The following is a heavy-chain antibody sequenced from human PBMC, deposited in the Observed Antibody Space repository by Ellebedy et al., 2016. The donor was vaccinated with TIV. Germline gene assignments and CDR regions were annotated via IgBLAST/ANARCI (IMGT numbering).Heavy chain of an antibody. V-gene: IGHV3-30-3*01. CDR2: ISHDESNK. J-gene: IGHJ4*02. CDR1: GFTFSTYL. CDR3: ARDAFGSIDY. D-gene: IGHD3-3*01. Sequence: GGSLRLSXGASGFTFSTYLIHWVRQAPGRGLECVALISHDESNKNYADSVKGRFTISRDNSKNTLFLQMNSLRDEDTAVYYCARDAFGSIDYWGQGTLVTVSS.